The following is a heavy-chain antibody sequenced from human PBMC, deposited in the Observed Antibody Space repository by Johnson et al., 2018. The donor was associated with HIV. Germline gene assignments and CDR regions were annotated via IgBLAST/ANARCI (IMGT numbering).Heavy chain of an antibody. CDR1: GFTFSSYW. CDR3: ARDSTPWGGDYVDYTFDI. V-gene: IGHV3-74*01. D-gene: IGHD4-17*01. Sequence: VQLVESGGGLVQPGGSLRLSCAASGFTFSSYWMHWVRQAPGKGLVWVSRINSDGSSTSYADSVKGRFTISRDNAKKSLYLQMNSLRSEDTALYYCARDSTPWGGDYVDYTFDIWGQGTMVTVSS. CDR2: INSDGSST. J-gene: IGHJ3*02.